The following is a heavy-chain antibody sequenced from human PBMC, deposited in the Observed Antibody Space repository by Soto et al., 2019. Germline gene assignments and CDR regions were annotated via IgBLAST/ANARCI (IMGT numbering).Heavy chain of an antibody. CDR1: GFTFSSYA. CDR2: ISYDGSNK. V-gene: IGHV3-30-3*01. D-gene: IGHD3-22*01. J-gene: IGHJ4*02. CDR3: ARETEYHEGYYYDSSGYPPGDY. Sequence: QVQLVVSGGGVVQPGRSLRLSCAASGFTFSSYAMHWVRQAPGKGLEWVAVISYDGSNKYYADSVKGRFTISRDNSKNTLYLQMNSLRAEDTAVYYCARETEYHEGYYYDSSGYPPGDYWGQGTLVTVSS.